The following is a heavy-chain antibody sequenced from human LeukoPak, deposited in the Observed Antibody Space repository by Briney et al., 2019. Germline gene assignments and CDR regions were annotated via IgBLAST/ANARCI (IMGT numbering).Heavy chain of an antibody. CDR1: GYTFTDYY. CDR2: INPNSGGT. CDR3: AKAGGWAYDDYERRFDP. D-gene: IGHD4-17*01. J-gene: IGHJ5*02. V-gene: IGHV1-2*02. Sequence: ASVKVSCKASGYTFTDYYMNWVRQAPGQGLEWMGWINPNSGGTNYAQKFQGRVTMTTDTSTSTAYTELRSLRSDDTAVYYCAKAGGWAYDDYERRFDPWGQGTLVTVSS.